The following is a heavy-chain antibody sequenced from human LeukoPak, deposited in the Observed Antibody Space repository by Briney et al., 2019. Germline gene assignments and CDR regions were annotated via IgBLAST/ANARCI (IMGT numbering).Heavy chain of an antibody. CDR3: ARGERRLDY. Sequence: SETLSLTCTVSGGSISSSSYYWGWIRQPPGKGLEWIGSIYYSGSTYHNPSLKSRVTISVDTSKNQFSLKLSSVTAADTAVYYCARGERRLDYWGQGTLVTVSS. J-gene: IGHJ4*02. CDR1: GGSISSSSYY. V-gene: IGHV4-39*07. CDR2: IYYSGST. D-gene: IGHD1-1*01.